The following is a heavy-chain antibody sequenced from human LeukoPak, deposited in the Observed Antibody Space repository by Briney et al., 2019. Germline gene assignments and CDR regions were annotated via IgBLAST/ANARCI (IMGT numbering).Heavy chain of an antibody. CDR1: GDSVSSNSAA. CDR3: AREKGSGSYYAVSYYYYYGMDV. Sequence: SQTLSLTCAISGDSVSSNSAAWNWIRQPPSRGLEWLGRTYYRSKWYNDYAVSVKSRITINPDTSKNQFSLQLNSVTPEDTAVYYCAREKGSGSYYAVSYYYYYGMDVWGQGTTVTVSS. D-gene: IGHD1-26*01. J-gene: IGHJ6*02. CDR2: TYYRSKWYN. V-gene: IGHV6-1*01.